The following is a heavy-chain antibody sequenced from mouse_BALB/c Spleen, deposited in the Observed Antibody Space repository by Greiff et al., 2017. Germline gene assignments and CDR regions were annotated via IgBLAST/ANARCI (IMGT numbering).Heavy chain of an antibody. J-gene: IGHJ2*01. CDR2: ISDGGSYT. CDR3: ARVGYGS. V-gene: IGHV5-4*02. Sequence: EVKLVESGGGLVKPGGSLKLSCAASGFTFSDYYMYWVRQTPEKRLEWVATISDGGSYTYYPDSVKGRFTISRDNAKNNLYLQMSSLKSEDTAMYYCARVGYGSWGQGTTLTVSS. D-gene: IGHD1-1*01. CDR1: GFTFSDYY.